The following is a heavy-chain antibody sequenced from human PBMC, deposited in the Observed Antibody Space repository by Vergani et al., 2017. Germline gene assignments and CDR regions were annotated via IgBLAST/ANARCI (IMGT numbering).Heavy chain of an antibody. CDR2: IYWNDDK. CDR3: AXYQAVPRGGFFDN. J-gene: IGHJ4*02. CDR1: GFSPSTSGVG. Sequence: QITLKESGPTLVKATQTLTLTCTFSGFSPSTSGVGVGWIRQPPGKALEWLALIYWNDDKPYSPSLKNRLTITKDTSRNQVVLTMTNMDPVDTGTYYCAXYQAVPRGGFFDNWGQGTLVTVSS. D-gene: IGHD3-10*01. V-gene: IGHV2-5*01.